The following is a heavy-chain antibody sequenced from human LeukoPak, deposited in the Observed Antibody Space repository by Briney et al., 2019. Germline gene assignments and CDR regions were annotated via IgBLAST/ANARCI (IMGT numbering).Heavy chain of an antibody. Sequence: SVKVSCKASGGTFSSYTISWARQAPGQGLEWMGRIIPILGIANYAQKFQGRVTITADKSTSTAYMELSSLRSEDTAVYYCARDTAGRGYCSSTSCWDQDYWGQGTLVTVSS. D-gene: IGHD2-2*01. J-gene: IGHJ4*02. CDR1: GGTFSSYT. CDR2: IIPILGIA. V-gene: IGHV1-69*04. CDR3: ARDTAGRGYCSSTSCWDQDY.